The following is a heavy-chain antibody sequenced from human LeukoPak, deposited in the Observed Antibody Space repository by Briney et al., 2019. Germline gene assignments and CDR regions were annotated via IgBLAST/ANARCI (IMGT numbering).Heavy chain of an antibody. Sequence: PSETLSLTCTVSGGSISSYYWSWIRQPPGKGLEWIGYIYYSGSTNYNPSLKSRVTISVDTSKNQFSLKLSSVTAADTAVYYRARDRGAAAGDEIWGQGTMVTVSS. CDR1: GGSISSYY. D-gene: IGHD6-13*01. CDR3: ARDRGAAAGDEI. V-gene: IGHV4-59*01. J-gene: IGHJ3*02. CDR2: IYYSGST.